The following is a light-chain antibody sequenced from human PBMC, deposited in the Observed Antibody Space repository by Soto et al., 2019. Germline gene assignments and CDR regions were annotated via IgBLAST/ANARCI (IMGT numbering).Light chain of an antibody. CDR3: QQYNSYSPT. Sequence: EIVLTQSPGTLSLSPGKRAALSCRASQSISSSYLAWYQQRPGQAPRLLIYGAYSRATGITDRFSGSGSGTDFTLTISSLQPDDFATYYCQQYNSYSPTVGQGTKVDIK. CDR2: GAY. J-gene: IGKJ1*01. CDR1: QSISSSY. V-gene: IGKV3-20*01.